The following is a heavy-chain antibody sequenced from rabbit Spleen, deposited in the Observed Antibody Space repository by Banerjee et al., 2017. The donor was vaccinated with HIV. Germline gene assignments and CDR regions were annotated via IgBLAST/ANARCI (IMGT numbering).Heavy chain of an antibody. CDR2: IYGGDMHST. CDR1: GFSLSSDYY. D-gene: IGHD7-1*01. J-gene: IGHJ6*01. Sequence: QEQLEESGGDLVQPEGSLTLTCKASGFSLSSDYYICWVRQAPGKGLEWIACIYGGDMHSTAYASWAKGRFTISKTSSTTVTLQMTSLTVADTATYFCARDTGTSFSSYGMDLWGQGTLVTVS. CDR3: ARDTGTSFSSYGMDL. V-gene: IGHV1S45*01.